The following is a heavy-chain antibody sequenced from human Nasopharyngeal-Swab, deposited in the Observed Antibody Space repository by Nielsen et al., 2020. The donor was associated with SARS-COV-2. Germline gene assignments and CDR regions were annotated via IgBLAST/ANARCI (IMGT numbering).Heavy chain of an antibody. CDR1: GGSISSGGYY. J-gene: IGHJ4*02. CDR2: IYYSGST. CDR3: ASLGYSGYEFDY. Sequence: SETLSLTCTVSGGSISSGGYYWSWIRQHPGKGLEWIGYIYYSGSTYYNPSLKSRVTISVDTSKNQFSLKLSSVTAADTAVYYCASLGYSGYEFDYWGQGTLVTVSS. V-gene: IGHV4-31*03. D-gene: IGHD5-12*01.